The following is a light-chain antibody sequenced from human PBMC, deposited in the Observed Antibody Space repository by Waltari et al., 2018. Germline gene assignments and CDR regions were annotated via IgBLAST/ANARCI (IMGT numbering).Light chain of an antibody. CDR3: CSYTTTDTYV. J-gene: IGLJ1*01. V-gene: IGLV2-14*03. CDR2: GVS. Sequence: WYQQHPGNAPKLIIYGVSKRPSGVSNRFSGSTSGYTASLTISGLQSEDEADYYCCSYTTTDTYVFGSGTKVTVL.